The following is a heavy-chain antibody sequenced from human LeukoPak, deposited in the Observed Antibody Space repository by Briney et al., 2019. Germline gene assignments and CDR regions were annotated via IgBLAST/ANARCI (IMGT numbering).Heavy chain of an antibody. CDR1: GFSISVNS. Sequence: GGSLRLSCAASGFSISVNSMIWVRQAPGKGLVWVSRLSSDGSNTNYADSVKGRFTISRDNAKNTVYLQMSSLRAEDTAMYYCVRSLTGAFDLWGQGTMVTVSS. J-gene: IGHJ3*01. V-gene: IGHV3-74*01. CDR2: LSSDGSNT. CDR3: VRSLTGAFDL. D-gene: IGHD1-1*01.